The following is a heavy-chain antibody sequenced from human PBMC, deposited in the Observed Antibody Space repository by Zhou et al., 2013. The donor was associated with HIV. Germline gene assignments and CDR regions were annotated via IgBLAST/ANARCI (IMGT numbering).Heavy chain of an antibody. CDR2: ISPMFGIS. D-gene: IGHD2-2*01. Sequence: QVQLVQSGAEVKEPGSSVKVSCQASGGTFSSDAISWVRQAPGQGLEWMGRISPMFGISNYAQKFQGRLNIYADRSTSTAYMELSGLRSEDTAVYYCARCRVVVDRGGYYYYMDVWGKGTTVTVSS. J-gene: IGHJ6*03. V-gene: IGHV1-69*04. CDR3: ARCRVVVDRGGYYYYMDV. CDR1: GGTFSSDA.